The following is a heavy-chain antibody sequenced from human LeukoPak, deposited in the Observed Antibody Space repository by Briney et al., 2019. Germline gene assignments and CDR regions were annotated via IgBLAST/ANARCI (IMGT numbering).Heavy chain of an antibody. Sequence: GGSLRLSCAASGFTFSNAWMSWVRQAPGKGLEWVGRIKSKIDGGTTDYAAPVKGRFTISRDDSKNTLYLQMNSLKTEDTAVYYCTTGDIFFDYWGQGTLVTVSS. V-gene: IGHV3-15*01. D-gene: IGHD2-15*01. CDR1: GFTFSNAW. CDR3: TTGDIFFDY. J-gene: IGHJ4*02. CDR2: IKSKIDGGTT.